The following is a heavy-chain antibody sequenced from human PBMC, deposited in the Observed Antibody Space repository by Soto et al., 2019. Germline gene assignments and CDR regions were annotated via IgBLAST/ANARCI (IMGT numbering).Heavy chain of an antibody. CDR1: GFTFSGYG. D-gene: IGHD4-17*01. V-gene: IGHV3-30*18. CDR3: AKDHLETTVTTPSY. Sequence: QVQLVESGGGVVQPGRSLRLSCAALGFTFSGYGMHWVGQAPGKGREWVAVISYDGNNKYYADSVKGRFTISRDNFKNTLYLQMDSLRAEDTAMYYCAKDHLETTVTTPSYWGQGTLVTVSS. J-gene: IGHJ4*02. CDR2: ISYDGNNK.